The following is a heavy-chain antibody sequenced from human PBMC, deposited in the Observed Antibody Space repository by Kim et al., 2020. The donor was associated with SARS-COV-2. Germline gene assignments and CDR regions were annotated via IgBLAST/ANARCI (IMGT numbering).Heavy chain of an antibody. J-gene: IGHJ6*01. CDR1: GFTFRNSW. Sequence: GGSLRLSCAASGFTFRNSWMTWVRQAPGKGLEWVACIKQEGTAKKYVDSVKGRFTLSRDNAKNSLYLEMSGLRAEDTAVYYCARGRGMDVWGQGSTVTVSS. CDR2: IKQEGTAK. V-gene: IGHV3-7*01. CDR3: ARGRGMDV.